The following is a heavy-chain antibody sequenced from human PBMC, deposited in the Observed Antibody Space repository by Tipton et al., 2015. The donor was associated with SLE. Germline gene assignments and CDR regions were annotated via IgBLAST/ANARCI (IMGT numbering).Heavy chain of an antibody. CDR2: SHPGDSDT. D-gene: IGHD6-13*01. Sequence: QLVQSGAEVKKPGESLTISCKASGYNFPNYWIGWERQMPGKGLEWMGISHPGDSDTRYSPSFQGQVTISADKSITTAFLQWSRLKTPDSAMYCYAKGTAGGGFDHWGQETLVTVPS. CDR1: GYNFPNYW. V-gene: IGHV5-51*03. CDR3: AKGTAGGGFDH. J-gene: IGHJ4*02.